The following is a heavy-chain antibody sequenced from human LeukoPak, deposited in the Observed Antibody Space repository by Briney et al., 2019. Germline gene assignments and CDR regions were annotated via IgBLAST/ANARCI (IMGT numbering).Heavy chain of an antibody. Sequence: SETLSLTCTVSGGSISSYYCSWIRQPPGKGLEWIGYIYYSGSTNYNPSLKSRVTISVDTSKNQFSLKLSSVTAADTAVYYCARRTIAVGDAFDIWGQGTMVTVSS. V-gene: IGHV4-59*08. CDR3: ARRTIAVGDAFDI. CDR2: IYYSGST. J-gene: IGHJ3*02. CDR1: GGSISSYY. D-gene: IGHD6-19*01.